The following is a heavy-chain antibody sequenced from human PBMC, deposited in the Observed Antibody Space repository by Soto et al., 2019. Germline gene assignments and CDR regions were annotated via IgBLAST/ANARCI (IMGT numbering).Heavy chain of an antibody. D-gene: IGHD3-22*01. J-gene: IGHJ6*02. V-gene: IGHV3-23*01. CDR3: AKGVRPYYYYGMDV. CDR1: GFTFRSYG. Sequence: LRLSCAASGFTFRSYGMTWVRQAPGKGLEWVSGISGSGGSTYYADSVKGRFTISRDNSKNTVYLQMNSLRAEDTAVYYCAKGVRPYYYYGMDVWGQGTTVTVSS. CDR2: ISGSGGST.